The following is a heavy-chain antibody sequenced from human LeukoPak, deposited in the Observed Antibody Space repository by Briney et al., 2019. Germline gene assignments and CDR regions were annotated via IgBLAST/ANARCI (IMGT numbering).Heavy chain of an antibody. CDR1: GFTFSNAW. V-gene: IGHV3-15*01. D-gene: IGHD3-10*01. J-gene: IGHJ3*02. Sequence: GGSLRLSCAASGFTFSNAWMSWVRQAPGKGLEWVGRIKSKTDGGTTDYAAPVKGRFTISRDDSKSTLYLQMNSLKTEDTAVYYCTTDGLDYYGSGSRDAFDIWGQGTMVTVSS. CDR3: TTDGLDYYGSGSRDAFDI. CDR2: IKSKTDGGTT.